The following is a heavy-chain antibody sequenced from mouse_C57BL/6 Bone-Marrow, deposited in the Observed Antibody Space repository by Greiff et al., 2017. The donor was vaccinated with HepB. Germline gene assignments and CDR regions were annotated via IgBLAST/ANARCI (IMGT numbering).Heavy chain of an antibody. V-gene: IGHV1-61*01. CDR2: IYPSDSET. CDR3: ARGGKTGRGY. CDR1: GYTFTSYW. Sequence: VQLQQSGAELVRPGSSVKLSCKASGYTFTSYWMDWVKQRPGQGLEWIGNIYPSDSETHYNQKFKDKATLTVDKSSSTAYMQLSSLTSEDSAVYYCARGGKTGRGYWGQGTTLTVSS. D-gene: IGHD4-1*01. J-gene: IGHJ2*01.